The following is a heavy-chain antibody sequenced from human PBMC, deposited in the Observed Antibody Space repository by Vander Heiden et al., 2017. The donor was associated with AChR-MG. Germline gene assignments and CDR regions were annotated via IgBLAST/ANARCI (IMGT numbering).Heavy chain of an antibody. D-gene: IGHD5-12*01. CDR3: AKRLSGYDVGGYYFYNYALDV. Sequence: QVQLVESGGGVVQPGGSLRLSCAASGFTFSIYGIHWVRQAPGKGLEWVAVISYDGSNRYYADSVKGRFTISRDNSKNTVYLQMNSLRADDTGVYFCAKRLSGYDVGGYYFYNYALDVWGQGTTVTVSS. V-gene: IGHV3-30*18. CDR1: GFTFSIYG. J-gene: IGHJ6*02. CDR2: ISYDGSNR.